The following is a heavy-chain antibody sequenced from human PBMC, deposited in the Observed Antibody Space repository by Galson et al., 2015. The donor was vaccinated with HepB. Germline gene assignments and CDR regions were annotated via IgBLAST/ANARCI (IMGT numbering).Heavy chain of an antibody. D-gene: IGHD3-10*01. CDR1: GGSFSGYY. CDR2: INHSGST. V-gene: IGHV4-34*01. CDR3: ARVSYYYGSGSETGWFDP. Sequence: SETLSLTCAVYGGSFSGYYWSWIRQPPGKGLEWIGEINHSGSTNYNPSLKSRVTISVDTSKNQFSRKLSSVTAADTAVYYCARVSYYYGSGSETGWFDPWGQGTLVTVSS. J-gene: IGHJ5*02.